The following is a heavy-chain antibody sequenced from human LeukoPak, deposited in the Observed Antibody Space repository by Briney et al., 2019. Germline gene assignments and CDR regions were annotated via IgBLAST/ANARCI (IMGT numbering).Heavy chain of an antibody. CDR1: GYTFTSYG. J-gene: IGHJ6*02. D-gene: IGHD3-10*01. CDR2: ISAYNGNT. Sequence: ASVKVSCKASGYTFTSYGISWVRQAPGQGLEWMGWISAYNGNTNYAQELQGRVTMTTDTSTSTAYMELRSLRSDDTAVYYCARAQYYYGSGSWDYYYGMDVWGQGTTVTVSS. V-gene: IGHV1-18*01. CDR3: ARAQYYYGSGSWDYYYGMDV.